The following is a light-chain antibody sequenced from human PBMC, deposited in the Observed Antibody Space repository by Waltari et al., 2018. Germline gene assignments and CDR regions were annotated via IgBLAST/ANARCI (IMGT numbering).Light chain of an antibody. J-gene: IGLJ2*01. V-gene: IGLV3-19*01. CDR2: GKN. CDR3: SSRELSGHVV. CDR1: ILSTSY. Sequence: SSDLTQDPDVSVALGQTVRIPCQGDILSTSYRNLCRQKPGQAPELFIDGKNNRPSGIPDRFSASSSENTASLIITGAQAEEEADYYCSSRELSGHVVFGGGTRLTVL.